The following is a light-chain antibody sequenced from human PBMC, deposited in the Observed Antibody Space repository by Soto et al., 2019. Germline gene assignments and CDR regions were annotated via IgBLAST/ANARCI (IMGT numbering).Light chain of an antibody. CDR2: KAS. Sequence: DIQMTQSPSTLSASVGDRVTITCRASQSISSWLAWYQQKPGKAPKLLIYKASSLESGVPSRFSGSGSGTEFTLTISSLQPDDFATYYCQQYNSYPHGRFGQGTKVEIK. J-gene: IGKJ1*01. V-gene: IGKV1-5*03. CDR1: QSISSW. CDR3: QQYNSYPHGR.